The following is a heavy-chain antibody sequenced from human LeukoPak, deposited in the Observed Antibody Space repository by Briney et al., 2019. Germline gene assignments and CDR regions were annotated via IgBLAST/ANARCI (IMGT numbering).Heavy chain of an antibody. Sequence: GGSLRLSCEASGISFSSYAMSWVRQAPGKGLEWVSAISGDGGSAYYADSVKGRFTTSRDNSKNTLYLQMNSLRAEDTAIYYCAKRRSSASPSPPGMDVWGHGTTVTVSS. CDR1: GISFSSYA. CDR2: ISGDGGSA. D-gene: IGHD2-2*01. V-gene: IGHV3-23*01. CDR3: AKRRSSASPSPPGMDV. J-gene: IGHJ6*02.